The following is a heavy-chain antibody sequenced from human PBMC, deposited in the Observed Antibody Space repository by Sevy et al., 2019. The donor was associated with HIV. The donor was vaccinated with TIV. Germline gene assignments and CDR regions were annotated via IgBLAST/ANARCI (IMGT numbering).Heavy chain of an antibody. CDR3: GKVYLVSIDY. CDR2: LSYDDSDE. Sequence: GGSLRLSCAASGFIFSTSPMHWVRQAPGKGLEGVAILSYDDSDENYADTVKGRFTITRDNPKNKLYLQMNSLRTEDTAVYYCGKVYLVSIDYWGQGTLVTVSS. V-gene: IGHV3-30-3*01. CDR1: GFIFSTSP. J-gene: IGHJ4*02.